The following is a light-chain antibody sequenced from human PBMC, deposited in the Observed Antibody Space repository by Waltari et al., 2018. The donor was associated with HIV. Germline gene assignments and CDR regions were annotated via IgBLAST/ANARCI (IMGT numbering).Light chain of an antibody. J-gene: IGLJ1*01. V-gene: IGLV2-23*02. CDR1: SSNVGSGDL. Sequence: QSALTQPRSVSGSPGQSITIPCTGTSSNVGSGDLVSWYQQHPGEAPKLTIYEVTKRPSGVSNRFSGSKSGNTASLTISGLQAEDEADYYCCSCPRSGIRYVFGTGTKVTVL. CDR2: EVT. CDR3: CSCPRSGIRYV.